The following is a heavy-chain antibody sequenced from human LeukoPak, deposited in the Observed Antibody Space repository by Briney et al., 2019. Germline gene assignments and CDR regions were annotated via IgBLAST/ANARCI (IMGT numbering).Heavy chain of an antibody. CDR2: INHRGDA. D-gene: IGHD1-1*01. Sequence: SETLSLTCAVYGGSFSSYYWSWIRQSPGKGLEWIAEINHRGDANYNASVKSRVTISVDTSKSQFSLKLTSLTAADTAVYFCARGPTISETGYFDSWGQGTLVTVSS. J-gene: IGHJ4*03. CDR3: ARGPTISETGYFDS. V-gene: IGHV4-34*01. CDR1: GGSFSSYY.